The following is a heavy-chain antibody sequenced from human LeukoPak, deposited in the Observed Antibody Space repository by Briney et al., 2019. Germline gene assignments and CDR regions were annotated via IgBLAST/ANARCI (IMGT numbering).Heavy chain of an antibody. CDR3: ARTYCSSTSCYTKWFDP. CDR2: IIPMLGIV. CDR1: GWIFIRYT. Sequence: CAVTVSFKSTGWIFIRYTISWVGQAGGQEVEWMGRIIPMLGIVNYAQKLQGRVTITADQSTRKANMELSSLRSKDTVIYYCARTYCSSTSCYTKWFDPWGQGTLVTVSS. V-gene: IGHV1-69*02. J-gene: IGHJ5*02. D-gene: IGHD2-2*01.